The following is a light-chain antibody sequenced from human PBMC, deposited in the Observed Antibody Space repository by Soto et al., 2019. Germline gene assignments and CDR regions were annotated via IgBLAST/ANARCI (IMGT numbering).Light chain of an antibody. CDR3: QQYGSSPSLT. CDR1: QSVSSSY. Sequence: EIVLTQSPGTLSLSPGERATLSCRASQSVSSSYLAWYQQKPGQAPRLLIYGASSRATGIPDRFSGSGSGTHFTHTLSRLEPEDFAVYYCQQYGSSPSLTFGGGTKAEIK. J-gene: IGKJ4*01. V-gene: IGKV3-20*01. CDR2: GAS.